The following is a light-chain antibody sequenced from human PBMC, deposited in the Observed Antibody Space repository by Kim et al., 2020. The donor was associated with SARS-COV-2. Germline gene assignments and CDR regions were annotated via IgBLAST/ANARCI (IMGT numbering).Light chain of an antibody. J-gene: IGLJ2*01. Sequence: SSELTQDPAVSVALGQIVRITCQGDSLRSYYASWYQQKPGQAPVLVIYGKNNRPSGIPDRFSGSSSGNTASLTITGAQAEDEAGYYCNSRDSSGNHLVFGGGTQLTVL. CDR3: NSRDSSGNHLV. CDR1: SLRSYY. CDR2: GKN. V-gene: IGLV3-19*01.